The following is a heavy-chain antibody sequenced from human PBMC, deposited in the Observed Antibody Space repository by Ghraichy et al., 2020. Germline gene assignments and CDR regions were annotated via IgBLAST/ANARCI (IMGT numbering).Heavy chain of an antibody. Sequence: VSGIGAAGDTWYPGSVKGRFTISRETAKNSFYLQMNRLRAGDTAMYYCARSSFGWWDAFDIWGQGTMVTVSS. J-gene: IGHJ3*02. CDR2: IGAAGDT. V-gene: IGHV3-13*01. CDR3: ARSSFGWWDAFDI. D-gene: IGHD2-15*01.